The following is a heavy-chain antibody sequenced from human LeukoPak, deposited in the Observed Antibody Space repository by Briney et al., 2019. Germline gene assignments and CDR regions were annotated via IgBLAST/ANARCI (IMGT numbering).Heavy chain of an antibody. CDR3: ARDHLTTVTSSIFDY. J-gene: IGHJ4*02. CDR2: IYYSGST. Sequence: SETLSLTYTVSGGSISSGDYYWSWIRQPPGKGLEWIGYIYYSGSTYYNPSLKSRVTISVDTSKNQFSLKLSSVTAADTAVYYCARDHLTTVTSSIFDYWGQGTLVTVSS. V-gene: IGHV4-30-4*01. D-gene: IGHD4-17*01. CDR1: GGSISSGDYY.